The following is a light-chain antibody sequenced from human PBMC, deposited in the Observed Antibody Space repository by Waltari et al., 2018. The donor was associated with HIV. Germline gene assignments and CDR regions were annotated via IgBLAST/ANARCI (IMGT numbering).Light chain of an antibody. CDR2: AAS. CDR3: QQSYSTLIT. CDR1: KSISSN. J-gene: IGKJ5*01. Sequence: DIQMTQSTSSLSASVGDRVTITCRASKSISSNLNWYQQKPWQAPKLLIYAASSLQSGVPSRFSGSGSGTDFTLTISSLQPEAFATYYRQQSYSTLITFGQGTRLEIK. V-gene: IGKV1-39*01.